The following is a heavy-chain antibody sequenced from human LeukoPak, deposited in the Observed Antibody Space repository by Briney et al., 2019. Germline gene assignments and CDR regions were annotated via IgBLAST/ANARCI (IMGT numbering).Heavy chain of an antibody. V-gene: IGHV3-23*01. J-gene: IGHJ4*02. Sequence: GGSLRLSCAASGFTFSSNAMSWVRQAPGKGLEWVSAISGSGGSTYYADSVKGRFTISRDNSKNTLYLQMNSLRAEDTAVYYCAKYPVGHIVVVTAMRYFDYWGQGTLVTVSS. CDR3: AKYPVGHIVVVTAMRYFDY. D-gene: IGHD2-21*02. CDR2: ISGSGGST. CDR1: GFTFSSNA.